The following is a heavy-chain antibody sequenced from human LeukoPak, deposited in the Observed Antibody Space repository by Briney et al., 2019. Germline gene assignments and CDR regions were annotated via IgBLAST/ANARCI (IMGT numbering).Heavy chain of an antibody. CDR2: IYHSGST. V-gene: IGHV4-38-2*02. D-gene: IGHD4-17*01. J-gene: IGHJ5*02. Sequence: PSETLSLTCTVSGYSISSGYYWGWIRQPPGKGLEWIGSIYHSGSTYYNPSLKSRVTISVDTSKNQFSLKLSSVTAADTAVYYCARYYGDYDARAPGPWGQGTLVTVSS. CDR1: GYSISSGYY. CDR3: ARYYGDYDARAPGP.